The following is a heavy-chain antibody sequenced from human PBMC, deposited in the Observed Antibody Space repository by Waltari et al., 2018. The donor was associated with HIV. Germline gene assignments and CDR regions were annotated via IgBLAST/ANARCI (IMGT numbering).Heavy chain of an antibody. D-gene: IGHD1-1*01. CDR2: ISKSGYYV. J-gene: IGHJ4*02. CDR3: VRDRTSETTGDFDS. Sequence: DVQLVESGGGLVKHGQSLRLSCIASGFKFDIFTLTWVRQAPGGGLEWVASISKSGYYVYYSDSLKGRVTISRDNAKKSLLLQVNSLTADDTGLYFCVRDRTSETTGDFDSWGQGVPVFVSS. V-gene: IGHV3-21*01. CDR1: GFKFDIFT.